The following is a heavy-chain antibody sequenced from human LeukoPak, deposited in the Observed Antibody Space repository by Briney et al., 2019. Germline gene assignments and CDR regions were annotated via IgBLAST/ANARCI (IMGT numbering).Heavy chain of an antibody. CDR1: GFTFSSYW. Sequence: GGSLRLSCADSGFTFSSYWMSWVRQAPGKGLVWVSRISTDGTRTDYADSVKGRFTVSRDNAKNTLFLQMNSLRAEDTAVYYCAREGITVAGTEFDYWGQGTLVTVSS. CDR2: ISTDGTRT. J-gene: IGHJ4*02. V-gene: IGHV3-74*01. D-gene: IGHD6-19*01. CDR3: AREGITVAGTEFDY.